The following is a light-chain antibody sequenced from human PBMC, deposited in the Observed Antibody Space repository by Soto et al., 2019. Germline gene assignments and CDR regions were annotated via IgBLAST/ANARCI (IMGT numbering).Light chain of an antibody. CDR2: DTS. V-gene: IGKV3-15*01. J-gene: IGKJ1*01. Sequence: EIVMTQSPATLSVSPGEGATLSCRASQSLSGKLAWFQQRPGQALRLLIYDTSTRATGVPARVSGSGSGTDFTLNISRLQSEDFAVYYCQQYAEWLWTFGRGTKLEIK. CDR1: QSLSGK. CDR3: QQYAEWLWT.